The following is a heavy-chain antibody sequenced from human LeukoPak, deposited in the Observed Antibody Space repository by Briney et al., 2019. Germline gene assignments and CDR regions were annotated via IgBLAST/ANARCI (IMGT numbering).Heavy chain of an antibody. CDR3: AKDRYYYDSSGYLDY. CDR2: MENDGSNK. D-gene: IGHD3-22*01. CDR1: GFTFRTYG. Sequence: GGSLRLSCAASGFTFRTYGMHWARQAPGKGLEWVAYMENDGSNKQYADSVKGRFSISRDNSKNTLYLQMNSLRAEDTAVYYCAKDRYYYDSSGYLDYWGQGTLVTVSS. J-gene: IGHJ4*02. V-gene: IGHV3-30*02.